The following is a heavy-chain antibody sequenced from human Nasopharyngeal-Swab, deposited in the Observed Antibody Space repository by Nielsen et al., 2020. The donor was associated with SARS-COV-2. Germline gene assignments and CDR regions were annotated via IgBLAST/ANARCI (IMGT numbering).Heavy chain of an antibody. D-gene: IGHD4-17*01. CDR3: ATAPPIRYGEETGWFDP. CDR1: GYTLTELS. V-gene: IGHV1-24*01. J-gene: IGHJ5*02. Sequence: ASVKVSCKVSGYTLTELSMHWVRQAPGKGLEWMGGFDPEDGETIYAQKFQGRVTMTEDTSTDPAYMELSSLRSEDTAVYYCATAPPIRYGEETGWFDPWGQGTLVTVSS. CDR2: FDPEDGET.